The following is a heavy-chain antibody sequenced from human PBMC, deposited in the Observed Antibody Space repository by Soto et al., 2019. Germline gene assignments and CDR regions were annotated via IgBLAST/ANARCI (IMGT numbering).Heavy chain of an antibody. CDR1: GGSIGGYD. Sequence: PLETLCLTCSVSGGSIGGYDGSWIRQPPGKGLEWIGYIYYSGSTNYNPSLKSRVTISVDTSKNQFSLKLSSVTAADTAVYYCARGSSIAAVSDYWGQGTLVTVSS. V-gene: IGHV4-59*01. CDR2: IYYSGST. D-gene: IGHD6-13*01. J-gene: IGHJ4*02. CDR3: ARGSSIAAVSDY.